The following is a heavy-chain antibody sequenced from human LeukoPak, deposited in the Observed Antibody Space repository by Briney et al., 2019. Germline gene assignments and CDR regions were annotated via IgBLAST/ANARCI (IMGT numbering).Heavy chain of an antibody. V-gene: IGHV3-15*01. CDR3: TTRSCSSTKCYYYAFEF. D-gene: IGHD2-2*01. J-gene: IGHJ3*01. Sequence: GGSLRLSCAASGFTFSNAWMSWVRQAPGKGLEWVGRIKSKTDGGTTDYAAPVKGRFTISRDDSKNTLYLQMNSLKTEDTAVYYCTTRSCSSTKCYYYAFEFWGQGTMVTVSS. CDR1: GFTFSNAW. CDR2: IKSKTDGGTT.